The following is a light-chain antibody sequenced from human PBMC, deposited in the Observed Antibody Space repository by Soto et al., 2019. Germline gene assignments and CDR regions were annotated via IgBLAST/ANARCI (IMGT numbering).Light chain of an antibody. CDR3: CSYAGSSTVV. V-gene: IGLV2-23*02. J-gene: IGLJ2*01. CDR1: SSDVGSYNL. Sequence: SVLTQPASVSGSPGQSITISCTGNSSDVGSYNLVSWYQQHPGKAPKLMIYEVSKRPSGVSNRFSGSKSGNTASLTISGLQAEDEADYYCCSYAGSSTVVFGGGTKLTVL. CDR2: EVS.